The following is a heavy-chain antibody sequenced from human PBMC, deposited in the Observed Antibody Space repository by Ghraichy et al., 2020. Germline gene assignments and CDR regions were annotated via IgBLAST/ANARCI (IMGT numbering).Heavy chain of an antibody. J-gene: IGHJ5*02. V-gene: IGHV4-39*01. CDR3: ARKTIGTMSES. CDR1: GGSISSSNNY. Sequence: SETLSLTCTVSGGSISSSNNYWAWIRQPPGEELAWIGTILYDKSTFYNPSLKGRVSISVDTTKNQVSLKLTSVTAADTAVYYCARKTIGTMSESWGQGTLVAVSS. D-gene: IGHD3-10*02. CDR2: ILYDKST.